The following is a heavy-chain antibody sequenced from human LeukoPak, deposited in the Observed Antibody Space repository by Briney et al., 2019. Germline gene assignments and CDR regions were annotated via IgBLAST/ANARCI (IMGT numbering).Heavy chain of an antibody. CDR1: GVSISSSNW. D-gene: IGHD2-15*01. J-gene: IGHJ5*02. Sequence: SETLSLTCAVSGVSISSSNWWSWVRQPPGKGLEWIGEIYHSGSTNYNPSLKSRVTISVDKSKNQFSLKLSSVTAADTAVYYCSRIVVVVAATPGRGWFDPWGQGTLVTVSS. V-gene: IGHV4-4*02. CDR2: IYHSGST. CDR3: SRIVVVVAATPGRGWFDP.